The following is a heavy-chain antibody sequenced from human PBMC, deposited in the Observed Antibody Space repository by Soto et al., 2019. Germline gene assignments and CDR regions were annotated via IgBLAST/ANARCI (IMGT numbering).Heavy chain of an antibody. J-gene: IGHJ4*02. CDR1: GYTFTSYD. CDR3: AKALYSSINPLYDY. CDR2: MNPNSGNT. D-gene: IGHD1-26*01. V-gene: IGHV1-8*01. Sequence: ASVKVSCKASGYTFTSYDINWVRQATGQGLEWMGWMNPNSGNTGYAQKFQGRVTMTRNTSISTAYMELSSLRSEDTAVYYCAKALYSSINPLYDYRGQGTVVTVSS.